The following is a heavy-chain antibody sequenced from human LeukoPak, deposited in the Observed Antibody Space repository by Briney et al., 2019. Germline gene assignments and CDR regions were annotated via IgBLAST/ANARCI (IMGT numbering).Heavy chain of an antibody. Sequence: GGSLRLSCAASGFTFSSYGMHWVRQAPGKGLEWVSFIRYDGSNKYYADSVKGRFTISRDNSKNTLYLQMNSLRAEDTAVYYCARRAGAYSHPYDYWGQGTLVTVSS. J-gene: IGHJ4*02. CDR1: GFTFSSYG. CDR2: IRYDGSNK. D-gene: IGHD4/OR15-4a*01. V-gene: IGHV3-30*02. CDR3: ARRAGAYSHPYDY.